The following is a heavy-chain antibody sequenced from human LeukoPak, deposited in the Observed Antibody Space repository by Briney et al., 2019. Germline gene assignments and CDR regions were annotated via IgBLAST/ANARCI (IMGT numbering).Heavy chain of an antibody. D-gene: IGHD6-13*01. CDR1: GGSISSGSYY. J-gene: IGHJ3*02. Sequence: SQTLSLTCTVSGGSISSGSYYWSWIRQPAGKGLEWIGRIYTSGSTNYNPSLKSRVTISVDTSKNQFSLKLSSVTAADTAVYYCARQGSSSWYKASDIWGQGTMVTVSS. CDR2: IYTSGST. CDR3: ARQGSSSWYKASDI. V-gene: IGHV4-61*02.